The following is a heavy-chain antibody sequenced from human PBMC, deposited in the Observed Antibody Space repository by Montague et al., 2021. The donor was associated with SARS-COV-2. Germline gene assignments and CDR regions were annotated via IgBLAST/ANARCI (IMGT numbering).Heavy chain of an antibody. CDR1: GGSFSGYY. V-gene: IGHV4-34*01. Sequence: SDTLSLTRAVYGGSFSGYYWSWIRQPPGKGLEWIGEINHSGSTNXNPSLKSRVTISVDASKNQFSPKLSSVTAADTAVYYCARGRGTALFRRIYFGMDVWGQGTTVTVSS. CDR3: ARGRGTALFRRIYFGMDV. CDR2: INHSGST. D-gene: IGHD1-1*01. J-gene: IGHJ6*02.